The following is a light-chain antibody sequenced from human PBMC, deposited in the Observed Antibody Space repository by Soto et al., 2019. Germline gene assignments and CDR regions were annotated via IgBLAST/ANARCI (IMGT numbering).Light chain of an antibody. CDR1: SSDVGSYNR. V-gene: IGLV2-14*02. CDR3: SSLTTSETWV. CDR2: EVS. J-gene: IGLJ3*02. Sequence: QSALTQPASASGSPGQSITISCTGGSSDVGSYNRVSWYRQYPGKAPQLMIYEVSYRPSGVSNRFSGSKSGNTASLTISGLQAEDEADYFCSSLTTSETWVIGGGTKVTVL.